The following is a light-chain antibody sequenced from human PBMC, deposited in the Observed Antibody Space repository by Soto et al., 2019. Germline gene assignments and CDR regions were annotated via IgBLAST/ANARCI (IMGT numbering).Light chain of an antibody. J-gene: IGKJ1*01. CDR3: QQYNDRPGT. CDR1: QSVSSN. CDR2: STS. Sequence: EIVMTQSPATLSVSPGERVTLSCRASQSVSSNLAWFQQKPGQAPRLLMYSTSTRATGIPVRFSGSGSGTEFTLTISSLQSEDFAVYYCQQYNDRPGTFGQGTKVEIK. V-gene: IGKV3-15*01.